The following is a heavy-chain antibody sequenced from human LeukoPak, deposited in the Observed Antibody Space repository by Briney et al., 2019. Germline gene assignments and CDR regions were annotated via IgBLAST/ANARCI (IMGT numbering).Heavy chain of an antibody. CDR1: GYTFTSYD. CDR3: AREGVDFWSGYSTRYFDY. Sequence: ASVKVSCKASGYTFTSYDINWVRQATGQGLEWMGWMNPNSGNTGYAQKFQGRVTMTRDMSTSTVYMELSSLRSEDTAVYYCAREGVDFWSGYSTRYFDYWGQGTLVTVSS. D-gene: IGHD3-3*01. V-gene: IGHV1-8*01. CDR2: MNPNSGNT. J-gene: IGHJ4*02.